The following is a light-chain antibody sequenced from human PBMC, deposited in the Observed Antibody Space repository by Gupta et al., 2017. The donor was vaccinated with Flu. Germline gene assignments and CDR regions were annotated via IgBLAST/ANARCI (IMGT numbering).Light chain of an antibody. V-gene: IGLV3-1*01. CDR2: QDK. Sequence: SYALTQPPSVCVSPRQPATITCSGDNLGEKYVCWYQQKSGQSPVLIIFQDKKQPSGIPERFSGSNSGNTATLTISETQARDEADYYCQTWDSRTALYVFGPGTRVTVL. J-gene: IGLJ1*01. CDR1: NLGEKY. CDR3: QTWDSRTALYV.